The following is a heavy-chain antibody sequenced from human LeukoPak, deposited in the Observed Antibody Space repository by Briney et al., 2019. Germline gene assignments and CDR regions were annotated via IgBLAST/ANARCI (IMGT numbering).Heavy chain of an antibody. V-gene: IGHV7-4-1*02. CDR2: INTNTGNP. CDR3: ARAAGYYYDSSGYRFDY. D-gene: IGHD3-22*01. Sequence: ASVKVSCKASGYTFTSYGISWVRQAPGQGLEWMGWINTNTGNPTYAQGFTGRFVFSLDTPVSTAYLQISSLKAEDTAVYYCARAAGYYYDSSGYRFDYWGQGTLVTVSS. CDR1: GYTFTSYG. J-gene: IGHJ4*02.